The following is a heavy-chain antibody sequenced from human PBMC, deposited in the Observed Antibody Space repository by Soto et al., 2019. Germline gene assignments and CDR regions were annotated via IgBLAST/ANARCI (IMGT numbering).Heavy chain of an antibody. V-gene: IGHV1-69*13. CDR2: IIPIFGTA. CDR1: GGTFSSYA. D-gene: IGHD6-19*01. Sequence: ASVKVSCKASGGTFSSYAISWVRQAPGQGLEWMGGIIPIFGTANYARKFQGRVTATADESTTTASMERSSLRSEDTAVYYCARAGHVDTPMAGTNWFDPWGQGTLVTVSS. J-gene: IGHJ5*02. CDR3: ARAGHVDTPMAGTNWFDP.